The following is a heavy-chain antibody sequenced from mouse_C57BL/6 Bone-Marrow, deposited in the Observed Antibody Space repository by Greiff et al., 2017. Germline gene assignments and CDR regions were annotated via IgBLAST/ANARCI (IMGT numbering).Heavy chain of an antibody. Sequence: EVKLVESGAELVRPGASVKLSCTASGFNIKDYYMPWVKQRPEQGLEWIGRIDPEDVDTEYAPKFQGKATMTAATSSNTAYLQLSSLTSEDTAVYYGTTLYYGSRNHYWGQGTTLTVSS. CDR2: IDPEDVDT. V-gene: IGHV14-1*01. J-gene: IGHJ2*01. D-gene: IGHD1-1*01. CDR1: GFNIKDYY. CDR3: TTLYYGSRNHY.